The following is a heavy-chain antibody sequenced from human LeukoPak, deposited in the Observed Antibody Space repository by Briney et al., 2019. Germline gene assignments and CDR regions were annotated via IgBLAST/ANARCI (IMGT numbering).Heavy chain of an antibody. J-gene: IGHJ6*04. V-gene: IGHV1-69-2*01. CDR1: GYTFTDYY. Sequence: ATVKISCKASGYTFTDYYMHWVQQAPGKGLEWMGLVDPEDGETIYAEKFQGRVTITADTSTDTAYMELSSLRSEDTAVYYCATPGPSRGLGYCSRTSCYNVWGKGTTVTVSS. CDR2: VDPEDGET. D-gene: IGHD2-2*02. CDR3: ATPGPSRGLGYCSRTSCYNV.